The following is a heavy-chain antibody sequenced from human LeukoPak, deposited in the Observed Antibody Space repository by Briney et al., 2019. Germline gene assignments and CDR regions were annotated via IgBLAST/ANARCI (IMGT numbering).Heavy chain of an antibody. CDR3: AREGGPYRPLDY. CDR2: ICYSVST. J-gene: IGHJ4*02. CDR1: GDSVSSSTYY. Sequence: SETLSLTCTVSGDSVSSSTYYWDWIRQPPGKGLEWIGNICYSVSTYYNPSLESRVTMSVDMSENHISLKLTSVTAADTAVYYCAREGGPYRPLDYSGQGTLVTVSS. V-gene: IGHV4-39*07.